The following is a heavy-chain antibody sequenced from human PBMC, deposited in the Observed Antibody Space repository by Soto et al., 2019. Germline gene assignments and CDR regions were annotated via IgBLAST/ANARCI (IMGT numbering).Heavy chain of an antibody. V-gene: IGHV3-30*03. CDR1: GFTFSSYG. D-gene: IGHD3-3*01. J-gene: IGHJ4*02. CDR2: ISYDGSNK. CDR3: ARVNYVLRFLEWLFHPLDY. Sequence: PAGSLRLSCAASGFTFSSYGMHWVRQAPGKGLEWVAVISYDGSNKYYADSVKGRFTISRDNSKNTLYLQMNSLRAEDTAVYYCARVNYVLRFLEWLFHPLDYWGQGTLVTVSS.